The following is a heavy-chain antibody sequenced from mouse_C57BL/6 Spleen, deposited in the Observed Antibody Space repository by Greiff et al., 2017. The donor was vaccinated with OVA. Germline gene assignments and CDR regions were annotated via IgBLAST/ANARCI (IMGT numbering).Heavy chain of an antibody. CDR1: GFNIKNPY. V-gene: IGHV14-3*01. CDR2: IDPANGNT. Sequence: VHVKQSVAELVRPGASVKLSCTASGFNIKNPYMHWVKQRPEQGLEWIGRIDPANGNTKYAPKFQGKATITADTSSNTAYLQLSSLTSEDTAIYYCARGGYDYGLDYWGQGTTLTVSS. D-gene: IGHD2-4*01. J-gene: IGHJ2*01. CDR3: ARGGYDYGLDY.